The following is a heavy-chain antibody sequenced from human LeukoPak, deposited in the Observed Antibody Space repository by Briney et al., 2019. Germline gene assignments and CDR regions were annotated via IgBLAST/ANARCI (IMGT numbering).Heavy chain of an antibody. CDR2: VYPGDSDT. J-gene: IGHJ4*02. CDR1: GYRFTNYW. D-gene: IGHD1-26*01. V-gene: IGHV5-51*01. CDR3: ARHSGRYDFDY. Sequence: GESLQISCQGSGYRFTNYWIGWVRQMPGKGLEWMGIVYPGDSDTRYSPSFQGQVTLSADKSISTAYLQWSSLKASDTAMYYCARHSGRYDFDYWGQGTLVTVSS.